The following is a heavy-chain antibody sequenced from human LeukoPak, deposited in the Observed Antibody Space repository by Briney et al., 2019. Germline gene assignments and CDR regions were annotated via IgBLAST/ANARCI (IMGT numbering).Heavy chain of an antibody. J-gene: IGHJ5*02. V-gene: IGHV4-4*07. Sequence: PSETLSLNCTEAGGSISSYYWRWIRQPAGKGLEWIGRIYTSGSTNYNPSLKSRVTMSVDTSKNQFSLKLSSVTAADTAVYYCARDQFPFMVKFDPWGQGTLVTVSS. CDR2: IYTSGST. CDR1: GGSISSYY. CDR3: ARDQFPFMVKFDP. D-gene: IGHD2-8*01.